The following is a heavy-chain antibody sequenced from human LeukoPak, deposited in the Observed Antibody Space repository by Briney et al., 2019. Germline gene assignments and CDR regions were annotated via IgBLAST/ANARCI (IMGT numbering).Heavy chain of an antibody. CDR2: IFPLFETT. CDR3: ARGRESHGHYFHF. J-gene: IGHJ4*02. CDR1: GGTFNNYA. V-gene: IGHV1-69*13. D-gene: IGHD1-26*01. Sequence: SVKVSCRASGGTFNNYAINWVRQAPGQGLEWMGGIFPLFETTDYAQGFKGRVTITADDSTSTAYMELNSLRTEDTAVYYCARGRESHGHYFHFWGQGTLVTVSS.